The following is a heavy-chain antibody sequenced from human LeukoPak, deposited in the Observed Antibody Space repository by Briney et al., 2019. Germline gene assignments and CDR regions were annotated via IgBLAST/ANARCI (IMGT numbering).Heavy chain of an antibody. CDR1: GGSTSNYF. Sequence: SETLSLTCTVPGGSTSNYFCTWLRQSAGKGLEWIGRIHTSGSTNYNPSLKSRVSMSVDTSKNQFSLKLSSVTAADTAVYYCARDPVGHGYYFDYWGQGALVTVSS. CDR2: IHTSGST. V-gene: IGHV4-4*07. J-gene: IGHJ4*02. D-gene: IGHD3-3*01. CDR3: ARDPVGHGYYFDY.